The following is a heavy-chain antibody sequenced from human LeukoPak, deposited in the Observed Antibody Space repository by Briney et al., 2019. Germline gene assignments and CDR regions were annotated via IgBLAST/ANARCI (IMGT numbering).Heavy chain of an antibody. D-gene: IGHD3-22*01. CDR3: ARVDSSGYYSPRYWVDY. CDR2: IYYSGST. Sequence: SETLSLTCTVSGGSISSSSYYWGWIRQPPGKVLEWIGSIYYSGSTYYNPSLKSRVTISVDTSKNQFSLKLSSVTAADTAVYYCARVDSSGYYSPRYWVDYWGQGTLVTVSS. CDR1: GGSISSSSYY. J-gene: IGHJ4*02. V-gene: IGHV4-39*07.